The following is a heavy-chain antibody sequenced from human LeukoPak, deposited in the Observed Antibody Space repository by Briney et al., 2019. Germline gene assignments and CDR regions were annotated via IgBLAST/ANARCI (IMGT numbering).Heavy chain of an antibody. CDR3: ARAAYCGGGCYGDYGMDV. CDR1: GGSISSGGYY. CDR2: IYYSGST. D-gene: IGHD2-21*02. V-gene: IGHV4-31*03. J-gene: IGHJ6*02. Sequence: SETLSLTCTVSGGSISSGGYYWSWIRQHPGKGLEWIGYIYYSGSTYYNPSLKSRVTISVDTSKNQFSLKLSSVTAADTAVYYCARAAYCGGGCYGDYGMDVWGQGTTVTVSS.